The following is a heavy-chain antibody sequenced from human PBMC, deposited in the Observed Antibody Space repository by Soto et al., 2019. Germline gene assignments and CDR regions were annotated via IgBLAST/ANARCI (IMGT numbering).Heavy chain of an antibody. CDR1: GYTFTSYD. Sequence: ASVKVSCNASGYTFTSYDINCVLQATGQWLEWVGWMSPNSANTGYAHKFQGRVTMTSNTSISTAYMELSSLRSEDTAVYYCARQGYSSSSGSRGNWFEPWGQGTMVT. CDR3: ARQGYSSSSGSRGNWFEP. D-gene: IGHD6-6*01. CDR2: MSPNSANT. V-gene: IGHV1-8*01. J-gene: IGHJ5*02.